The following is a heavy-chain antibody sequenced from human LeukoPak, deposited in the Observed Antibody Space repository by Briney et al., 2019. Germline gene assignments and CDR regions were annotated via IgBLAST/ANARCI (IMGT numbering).Heavy chain of an antibody. CDR1: GGSISSYY. J-gene: IGHJ5*02. D-gene: IGHD2-2*01. CDR3: ARHHYDQLVSWFDP. Sequence: SETLSLTCTVSGGSISSYYWSWIRQPPGKGLDWIGYIYYAGSTKYNPSLKSRVTISVDTSKNHFSLKLRSVTAADTAIYYCARHHYDQLVSWFDPWGQGTLVTVSS. CDR2: IYYAGST. V-gene: IGHV4-59*08.